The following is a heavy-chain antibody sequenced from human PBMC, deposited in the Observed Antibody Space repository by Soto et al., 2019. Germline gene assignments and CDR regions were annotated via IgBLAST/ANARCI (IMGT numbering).Heavy chain of an antibody. Sequence: SETLSLTCTVSGDSISSNNYYWGWIRQPPGKGLEWIGNIYYRGSSYYIPSLQSRVIMSVDTSKNQFSLKLSSVSAADTAVYYCARHKILERVFDYWGRGTQVTVSS. CDR1: GDSISSNNYY. J-gene: IGHJ4*02. CDR2: IYYRGSS. V-gene: IGHV4-39*01. D-gene: IGHD3-3*01. CDR3: ARHKILERVFDY.